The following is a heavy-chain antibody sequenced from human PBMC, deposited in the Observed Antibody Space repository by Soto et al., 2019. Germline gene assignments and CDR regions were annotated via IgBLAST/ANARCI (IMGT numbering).Heavy chain of an antibody. CDR2: LCYIGN. Sequence: PSETLSLTCTVPGASISRSAYCWAWIRQPPGKGLEWVGSLCYIGNYYRPSLKSRVTIPVDTSKNQLSLNLTSVTAADTAIYYCSRSAQEGFDPLGQGTLVTFSS. V-gene: IGHV4-39*01. CDR1: GASISRSAYC. CDR3: SRSAQEGFDP. J-gene: IGHJ5*02.